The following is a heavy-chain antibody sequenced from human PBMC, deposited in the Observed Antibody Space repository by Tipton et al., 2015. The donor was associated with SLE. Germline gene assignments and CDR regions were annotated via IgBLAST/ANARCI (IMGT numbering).Heavy chain of an antibody. CDR2: IYHSGST. J-gene: IGHJ4*02. V-gene: IGHV4-38-2*02. Sequence: TLSLTCTVSGYSISSGYYWGWIRQPPGKGLEWIGSIYHSGSTYYNPSLKSRVTISVDTSKNQFSLKLRSVSAADTAVYYCARLEDTTSSGSYEEGGFDYWGQGTLVTVSS. CDR1: GYSISSGYY. D-gene: IGHD1-26*01. CDR3: ARLEDTTSSGSYEEGGFDY.